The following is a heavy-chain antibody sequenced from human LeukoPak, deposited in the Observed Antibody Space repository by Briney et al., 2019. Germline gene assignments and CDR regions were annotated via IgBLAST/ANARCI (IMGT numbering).Heavy chain of an antibody. CDR2: IKQDGSEK. J-gene: IGHJ3*01. D-gene: IGHD3-22*01. Sequence: GGSLRLSCTVSGFTFSTYWMTWVRQAPGKGLEWVANIKQDGSEKYYVDSVKGPFTITRDNAKKALYLEMNSLRVEDTALYYCARENYYDSSGNDAFDVWGQGTMVTVSS. V-gene: IGHV3-7*04. CDR3: ARENYYDSSGNDAFDV. CDR1: GFTFSTYW.